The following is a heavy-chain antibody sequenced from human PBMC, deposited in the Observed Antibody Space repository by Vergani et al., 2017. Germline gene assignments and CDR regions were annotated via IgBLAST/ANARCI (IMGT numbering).Heavy chain of an antibody. V-gene: IGHV1-3*01. CDR3: ARAGFYDYVWGSYRLRGGYYFDY. J-gene: IGHJ4*02. D-gene: IGHD3-16*02. CDR2: INAGNGNT. CDR1: GYTFTSYA. Sequence: QVQLVQSGAEVKKPGASVKVSCKASGYTFTSYAMHWVRQAPGQRLEWMGWINAGNGNTKYSQKFQGRVTITRDTSASTAYMELSSLRSEDTAVYDCARAGFYDYVWGSYRLRGGYYFDYWGQGTLVTVSS.